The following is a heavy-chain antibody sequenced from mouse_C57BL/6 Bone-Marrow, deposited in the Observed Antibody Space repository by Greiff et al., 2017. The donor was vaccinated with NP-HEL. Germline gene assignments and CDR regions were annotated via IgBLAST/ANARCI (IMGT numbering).Heavy chain of an antibody. D-gene: IGHD2-2*01. CDR1: GFNIKDDY. Sequence: VQLQQSGAELVRPGASVKLSCTASGFNIKDDYMHWVKQRPEQGLEWIGWIDPENGDTEYASKFQGKATITADTSSNTAYLQLSSLTSEDTAVYYCTTHGALCGYDRAWFAYWGQGTLVTVSA. V-gene: IGHV14-4*01. CDR3: TTHGALCGYDRAWFAY. CDR2: IDPENGDT. J-gene: IGHJ3*01.